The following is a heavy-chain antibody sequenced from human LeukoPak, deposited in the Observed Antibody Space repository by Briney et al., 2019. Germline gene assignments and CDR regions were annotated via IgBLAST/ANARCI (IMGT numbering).Heavy chain of an antibody. CDR3: ARDSPVIGAFDI. D-gene: IGHD3-16*02. Sequence: GGSLRLSCAASGFTSSSYSMNWVRQAPGKGLEWVSSISSSSSYIYYADSVRGRFTISRDNAKNSLYLQMNSLRAEDTAVYYCARDSPVIGAFDIWGQGTMVTVSS. CDR2: ISSSSSYI. V-gene: IGHV3-21*01. J-gene: IGHJ3*02. CDR1: GFTSSSYS.